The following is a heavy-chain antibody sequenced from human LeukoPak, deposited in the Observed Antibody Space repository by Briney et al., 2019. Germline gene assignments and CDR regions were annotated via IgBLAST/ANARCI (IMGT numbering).Heavy chain of an antibody. D-gene: IGHD5-18*01. CDR3: TRGYNTASLD. J-gene: IGHJ4*02. Sequence: PGGSLRPSCVASGFTFSRNWLHWVRQVPGKGLVWVSRINTDGSTTNYADSVKGRFTISRDNTKNTLYLQMNSLRAEDSAVYFCTRGYNTASLDWGQGTRITVAS. V-gene: IGHV3-74*01. CDR2: INTDGSTT. CDR1: GFTFSRNW.